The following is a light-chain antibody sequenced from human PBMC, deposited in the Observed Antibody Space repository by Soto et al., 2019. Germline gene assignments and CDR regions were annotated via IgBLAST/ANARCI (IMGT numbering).Light chain of an antibody. CDR2: ENN. Sequence: QSVLTQPPSVSEAPGQRVTISCTGSSSNIGAGYEAHWYQQVPGTAPKLLIYENNNRPSGVPDRFSGSKSGTSASLAITGIQAEDEAEYYCQSYDSSLSGYVFGTGTMLTVL. CDR3: QSYDSSLSGYV. V-gene: IGLV1-40*01. CDR1: SSNIGAGYE. J-gene: IGLJ1*01.